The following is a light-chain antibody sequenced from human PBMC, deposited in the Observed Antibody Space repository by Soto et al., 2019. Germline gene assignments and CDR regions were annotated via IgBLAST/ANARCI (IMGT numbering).Light chain of an antibody. CDR2: GAS. CDR1: QSVSSR. V-gene: IGKV3-20*01. Sequence: EIVLTQSPATLSLSPGERATLSCRASQSVSSRLAWYQHKPGQAPRLLISGASSRATGIPDRFSGSGSGTDFPLTISRLEPEDFAVYYCQQYGSSPITFGQGTRLEIK. CDR3: QQYGSSPIT. J-gene: IGKJ5*01.